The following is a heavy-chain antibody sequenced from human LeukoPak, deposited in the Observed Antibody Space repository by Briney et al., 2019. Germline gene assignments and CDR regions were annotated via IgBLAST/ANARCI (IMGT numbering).Heavy chain of an antibody. CDR1: GFTFSTYA. J-gene: IGHJ4*02. D-gene: IGHD5-24*01. Sequence: GGSLRVSCAASGFTFSTYAMSWVRQAPGKGLEWVSAISGSGGSTYYADSVKGRFTISRDNSKNTLYLQMNSLRAEDTAVYYCAKLRRLEKAADYWGQGTLVTVSS. CDR2: ISGSGGST. V-gene: IGHV3-23*01. CDR3: AKLRRLEKAADY.